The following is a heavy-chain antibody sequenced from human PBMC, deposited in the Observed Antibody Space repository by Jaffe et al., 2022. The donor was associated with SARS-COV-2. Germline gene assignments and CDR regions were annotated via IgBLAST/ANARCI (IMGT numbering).Heavy chain of an antibody. V-gene: IGHV4-39*01. Sequence: QLQLQESGPGLVKPSETLSLTCTVSGGSISSSSHYWGWIRQPPGKGLEWIGSIYYSGSTNYNPSFKSRVTISVDTSKNQFSQRLSSVTAADTAVYYCARTYGDYPFKGYFDLWGRGTLVTVSS. J-gene: IGHJ2*01. CDR2: IYYSGST. D-gene: IGHD4-17*01. CDR3: ARTYGDYPFKGYFDL. CDR1: GGSISSSSHY.